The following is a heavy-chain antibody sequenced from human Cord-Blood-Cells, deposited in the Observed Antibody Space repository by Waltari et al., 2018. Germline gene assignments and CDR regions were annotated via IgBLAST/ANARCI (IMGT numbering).Heavy chain of an antibody. Sequence: QLQLQQWGAGLLKPSDTLSLPCAVYGGSFSGYYWRSIRQPPGKGLEWIGEINHSGSTNYNPSLKSRVTISVDTSKNQFSLKLSSVTAADTAVYYCARGIPRLDAFDIWGQGTMVTVSS. J-gene: IGHJ3*02. D-gene: IGHD2-2*02. CDR2: INHSGST. CDR3: ARGIPRLDAFDI. CDR1: GGSFSGYY. V-gene: IGHV4-34*01.